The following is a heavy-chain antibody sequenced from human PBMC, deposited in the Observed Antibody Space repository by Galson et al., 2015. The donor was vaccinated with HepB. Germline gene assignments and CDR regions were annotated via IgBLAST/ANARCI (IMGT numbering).Heavy chain of an antibody. Sequence: SLRLSCAASGFTFSRYSMSWVRQAPGKGLEWVSFISSSSSTIQYADSVKGRFTISRDNAKNSLYLQMNSLRAGDTAVYYCARTLAVDNWFDPWGQGTLVTVSS. D-gene: IGHD6-19*01. J-gene: IGHJ5*02. CDR3: ARTLAVDNWFDP. V-gene: IGHV3-48*04. CDR1: GFTFSRYS. CDR2: ISSSSSTI.